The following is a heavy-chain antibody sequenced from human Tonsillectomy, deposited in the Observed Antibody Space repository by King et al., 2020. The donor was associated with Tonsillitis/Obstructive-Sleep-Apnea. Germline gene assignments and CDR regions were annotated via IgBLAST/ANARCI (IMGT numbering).Heavy chain of an antibody. CDR2: IYHSGST. V-gene: IGHV4-59*01. CDR3: ARMEYRAGNAFDI. J-gene: IGHJ3*02. Sequence: QLQESGPGLVKPSETLSLTCTVSGGSISSYYWSWIRQPPGKGLEWIGYIYHSGSTNYNPSLKSRVTISVDTSKNQFSLKLSSVTAADTAVYYCARMEYRAGNAFDIWGQGTMVTVSS. CDR1: GGSISSYY. D-gene: IGHD2/OR15-2a*01.